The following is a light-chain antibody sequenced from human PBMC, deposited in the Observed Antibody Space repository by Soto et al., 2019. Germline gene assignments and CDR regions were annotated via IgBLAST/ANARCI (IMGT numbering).Light chain of an antibody. CDR2: AAS. J-gene: IGKJ1*01. CDR3: QQYYSYPWT. CDR1: QGISSY. Sequence: AIRMTQSPSSLSASTGDRVTITCRASQGISSYLAWYQQKPGKAPKLLIYAASTLQSGVPSRFSGSGSWTDFPLTISCLQSEDFATYYCQQYYSYPWTFGQGTKVEIK. V-gene: IGKV1-8*01.